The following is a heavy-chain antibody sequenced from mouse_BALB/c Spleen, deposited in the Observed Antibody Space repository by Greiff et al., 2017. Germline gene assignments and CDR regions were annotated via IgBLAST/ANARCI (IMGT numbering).Heavy chain of an antibody. V-gene: IGHV1-69*01. J-gene: IGHJ4*01. CDR1: GYTFTDYW. CDR3: ARYHYGSFYAMDY. D-gene: IGHD1-2*01. Sequence: VQLQQPGAELVMPGASVKMSCKASGYTFTDYWMHWVKQRPGQGLEWIGAIDTSDSYTSYNQKFKGKATLTVDESSSTAYMQLSSLTSEDSAVYYCARYHYGSFYAMDYWGQGTSVTVSS. CDR2: IDTSDSYT.